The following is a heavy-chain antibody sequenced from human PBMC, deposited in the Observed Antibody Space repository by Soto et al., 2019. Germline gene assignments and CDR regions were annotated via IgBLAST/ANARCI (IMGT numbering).Heavy chain of an antibody. CDR1: GGTFSSYA. V-gene: IGHV1-69*01. CDR3: ARDLIVVVPAAREGDYYYGMDV. Sequence: QVQLVQSGAEVKKPGSSVKVSCKASGGTFSSYAISWVRQAPGQGLEWMGGIIPICGTANYAQTFQGRVTITADESTSTAYMELSSLRSEDTAAYYCARDLIVVVPAAREGDYYYGMDVWGQGTTVTVSS. CDR2: IIPICGTA. J-gene: IGHJ6*02. D-gene: IGHD2-2*01.